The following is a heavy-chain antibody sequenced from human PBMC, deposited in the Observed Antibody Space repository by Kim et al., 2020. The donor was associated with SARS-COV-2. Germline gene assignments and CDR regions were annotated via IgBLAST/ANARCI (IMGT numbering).Heavy chain of an antibody. J-gene: IGHJ4*02. CDR2: IKGDGSGA. Sequence: GGSLRLSCGASGFTLTNDWMHWVRQVPGKGLVWVSRIKGDGSGARYADSVEGRFTTSNDDAKNTLYLQVNNLRAEETALYFCTRDKVAGLDSWGQGTLVT. CDR3: TRDKVAGLDS. V-gene: IGHV3-74*01. D-gene: IGHD6-19*01. CDR1: GFTLTNDW.